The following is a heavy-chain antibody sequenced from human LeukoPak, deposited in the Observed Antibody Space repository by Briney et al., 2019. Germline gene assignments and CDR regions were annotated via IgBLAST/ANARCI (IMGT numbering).Heavy chain of an antibody. J-gene: IGHJ3*02. CDR1: GGSISSYH. CDR2: IYTSGST. CDR3: ARDHAAFHGFDI. D-gene: IGHD6-25*01. Sequence: SETLSLTCTVSGGSISSYHWSWIRQPAGKGLEWIGSIYTSGSTNYNPSLKSRVAMSVDTSKNQFSLKLSSVTAADTAVYYCARDHAAFHGFDIWGQGTMVTVSS. V-gene: IGHV4-4*07.